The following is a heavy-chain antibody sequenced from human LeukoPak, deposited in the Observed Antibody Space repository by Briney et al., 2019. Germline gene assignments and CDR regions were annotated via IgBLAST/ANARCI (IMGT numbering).Heavy chain of an antibody. V-gene: IGHV4-39*01. Sequence: SETQSLTCTVSGVSISSSDYYWGWIRQPPGKGLEWIGSIYYGGSTYYNPSLKSRVTISVDTSMNQFSLKLSFVTTADTAVYYCARALGYCSGGSCTRGYNWFDPWGQGTLVTVPS. J-gene: IGHJ5*02. CDR1: GVSISSSDYY. D-gene: IGHD2-15*01. CDR3: ARALGYCSGGSCTRGYNWFDP. CDR2: IYYGGST.